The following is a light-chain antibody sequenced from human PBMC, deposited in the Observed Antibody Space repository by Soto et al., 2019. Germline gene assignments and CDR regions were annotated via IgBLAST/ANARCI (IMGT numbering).Light chain of an antibody. CDR2: GAS. CDR3: QQYGSSPYT. V-gene: IGKV3-20*01. J-gene: IGKJ2*01. CDR1: QSVSSSY. Sequence: EIVLTQSTGTLSLSPGERATLSCRASQSVSSSYLAWYQQKPGQAPRLLIYGASSRATGIPGRFSGSGSGTDFTLIISRLEPEDFAVYSCQQYGSSPYTFGQGTELEIK.